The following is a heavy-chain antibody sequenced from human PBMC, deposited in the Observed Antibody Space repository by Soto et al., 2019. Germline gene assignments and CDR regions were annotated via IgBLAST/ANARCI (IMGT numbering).Heavy chain of an antibody. D-gene: IGHD6-13*01. J-gene: IGHJ6*01. V-gene: IGHV3-30*18. CDR2: ISYDGSNK. Sequence: PGGSLILSCAASGFTFSSYGMHWVRQAPGKGLEWVAVISYDGSNKYYADSVKGRFTISRDNSKNTLYLQMNSLRAEDTAVYYCAKARTGKGIAAAGTYSYGMDVWRPATTV. CDR3: AKARTGKGIAAAGTYSYGMDV. CDR1: GFTFSSYG.